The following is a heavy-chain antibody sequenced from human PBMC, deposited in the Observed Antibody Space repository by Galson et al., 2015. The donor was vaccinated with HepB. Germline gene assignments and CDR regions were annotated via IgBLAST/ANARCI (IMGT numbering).Heavy chain of an antibody. CDR2: ISATGTTI. V-gene: IGHV3-48*01. Sequence: SLRLSCEASGFTFSSYNKNWVRRAPGKGLERTSYISATGTTIFNADSVKGRVTISRDNDKTSLYLPMNSLRAEYTALYYCVKEGAAILGVGSWVDPWGQGTLVNVSS. D-gene: IGHD3-3*01. J-gene: IGHJ5*02. CDR1: GFTFSSYN. CDR3: VKEGAAILGVGSWVDP.